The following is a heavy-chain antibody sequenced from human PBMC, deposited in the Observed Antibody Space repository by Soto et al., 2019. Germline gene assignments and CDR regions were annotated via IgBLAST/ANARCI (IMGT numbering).Heavy chain of an antibody. J-gene: IGHJ4*02. Sequence: QVQLVESGGGVVQPGRSLRLSCAASGFTFSNYAMHWVRQAPGKGLEWVAVISHDGSNKYYADSVKGRFTISRDNSKNTLFLPMNRLRPEDTAVYFCARDHSTRVSYQGIFDYWGQGALVTVYS. CDR1: GFTFSNYA. V-gene: IGHV3-30*14. D-gene: IGHD1-26*01. CDR3: ARDHSTRVSYQGIFDY. CDR2: ISHDGSNK.